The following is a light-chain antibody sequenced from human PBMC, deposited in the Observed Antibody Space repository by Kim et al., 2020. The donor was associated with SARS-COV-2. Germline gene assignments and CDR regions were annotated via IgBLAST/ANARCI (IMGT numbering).Light chain of an antibody. CDR1: QSVSNNY. J-gene: IGKJ1*01. Sequence: EIVLTQSPGTLSLSQGERATLSCRASQSVSNNYLAWYQQKPGQSPRLLIYGVSRRATGIADRFSGSGSGTDFTLTISRLEPEDFAVYYCQQYDGSPETFGQGTKVEIK. CDR2: GVS. V-gene: IGKV3-20*01. CDR3: QQYDGSPET.